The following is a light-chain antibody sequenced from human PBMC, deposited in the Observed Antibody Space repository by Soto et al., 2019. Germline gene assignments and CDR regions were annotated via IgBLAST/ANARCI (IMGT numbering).Light chain of an antibody. CDR3: QQYNSIWT. Sequence: IQMTQSPSTLSASVGDRVTITCRASQSISSWLAWYKHKPGKAPKLLIYDASSLESGVPSRFSGSGSGTESTLTISSLKPDDFATYYCQQYNSIWTFGQGTKVDIK. J-gene: IGKJ1*01. CDR1: QSISSW. V-gene: IGKV1-5*01. CDR2: DAS.